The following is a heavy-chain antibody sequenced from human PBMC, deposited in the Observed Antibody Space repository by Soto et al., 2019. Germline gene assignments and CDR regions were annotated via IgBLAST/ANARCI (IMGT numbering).Heavy chain of an antibody. CDR3: ARAGHSGSSEGANWFDP. CDR2: IYYSGST. D-gene: IGHD6-6*01. J-gene: IGHJ5*02. CDR1: GGSISSGGYY. Sequence: SETLSLTCTVSGGSISSGGYYWSWIRQHPGKGLEWIGYIYYSGSTYFNPSLKSRLTISVDTSKNQFSLQLSSVTAADTAVYYCARAGHSGSSEGANWFDPWGQGTMVTVYS. V-gene: IGHV4-31*03.